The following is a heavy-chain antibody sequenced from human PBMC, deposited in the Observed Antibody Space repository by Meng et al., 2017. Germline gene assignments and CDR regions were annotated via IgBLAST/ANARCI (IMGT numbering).Heavy chain of an antibody. V-gene: IGHV1-69-2*01. CDR3: AREGCSYGYFN. J-gene: IGHJ4*02. Sequence: EGQLVQSGAEVKKPWATVQSSCQGSGFPFTDYYMHWVQQAPGKGLEWMGLVDPEDGETIYAEKFQGRVTITADTSTDTAYMELSSLRSEDTAVYYCAREGCSYGYFNWGQGTLVTVSS. CDR2: VDPEDGET. D-gene: IGHD5-18*01. CDR1: GFPFTDYY.